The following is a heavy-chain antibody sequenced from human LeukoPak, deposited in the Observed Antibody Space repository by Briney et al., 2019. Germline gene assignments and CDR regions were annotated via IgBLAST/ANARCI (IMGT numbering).Heavy chain of an antibody. V-gene: IGHV5-51*01. J-gene: IGHJ4*02. D-gene: IGHD6-13*01. CDR1: GYSFTSYW. CDR2: IYPGDSDT. Sequence: GESLKISCKGSGYSFTSYWIGWVRQMPGKGLEWMGIIYPGDSDTRYSPSFQGQVTISADKSISTAFLQWSSLKASDTAMYYCARSPTAAGYPNDYWGQGTLVTVSS. CDR3: ARSPTAAGYPNDY.